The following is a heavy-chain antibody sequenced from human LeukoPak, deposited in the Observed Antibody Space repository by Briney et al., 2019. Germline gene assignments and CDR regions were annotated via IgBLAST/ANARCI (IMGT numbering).Heavy chain of an antibody. CDR2: ISSSSSYI. J-gene: IGHJ4*02. CDR1: GFTFSSYS. D-gene: IGHD6-6*01. V-gene: IGHV3-21*01. CDR3: ARGVTSSSSSTTGDY. Sequence: PGGSLRLSCAPSGFTFSSYSMNWVRQAPGKGLEWVSSISSSSSYIYYADSVKGRFTISRDNAKNSLYLQMNSLRAEDTAVYYCARGVTSSSSSTTGDYWGQGTLVTVSS.